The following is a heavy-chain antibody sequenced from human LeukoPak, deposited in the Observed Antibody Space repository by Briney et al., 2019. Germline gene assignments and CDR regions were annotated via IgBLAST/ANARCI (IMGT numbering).Heavy chain of an antibody. J-gene: IGHJ4*02. V-gene: IGHV3-23*01. CDR3: AKGGSWSHFDY. CDR2: LSTSGGST. CDR1: GFTFGTYA. Sequence: PGGSLRLSCAASGFTFGTYAMSWVRQAPGKGLEWVSSLSTSGGSTYHADSVKGRFTISRDNSQNTLYLQLNSLRAEDTAVYFCAKGGSWSHFDYWGQGTLVTVSS. D-gene: IGHD6-13*01.